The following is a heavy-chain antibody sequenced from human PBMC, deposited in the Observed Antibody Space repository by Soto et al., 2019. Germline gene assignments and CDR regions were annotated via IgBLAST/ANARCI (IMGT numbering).Heavy chain of an antibody. J-gene: IGHJ4*02. CDR3: ARIRSSGGYHRASFDY. CDR2: IIPIFGTA. D-gene: IGHD3-10*01. Sequence: QVQLVQSGAEVKKPGSSVKVSCKASGGTFSSYAISWVRQAPGQGLEWMGGIIPIFGTANYAQKFQGRVTITADKSTSTAYMELSSLRSDDTAVYYCARIRSSGGYHRASFDYWGQGTLVTVSS. CDR1: GGTFSSYA. V-gene: IGHV1-69*06.